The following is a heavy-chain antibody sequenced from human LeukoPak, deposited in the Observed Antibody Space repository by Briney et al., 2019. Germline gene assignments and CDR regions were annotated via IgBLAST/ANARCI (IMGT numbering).Heavy chain of an antibody. CDR1: GFTFSSYE. Sequence: GGSLRLSCAASGFTFSSYEMNWVRQAPGKGLEWVSYISSSGSTIYYADSVKGRFAISRDNAKNSLYLQMSSLRAEDTAVYYCAELGITMIGGVWGKGTTVTISS. V-gene: IGHV3-48*03. J-gene: IGHJ6*04. CDR2: ISSSGSTI. D-gene: IGHD3-10*02. CDR3: AELGITMIGGV.